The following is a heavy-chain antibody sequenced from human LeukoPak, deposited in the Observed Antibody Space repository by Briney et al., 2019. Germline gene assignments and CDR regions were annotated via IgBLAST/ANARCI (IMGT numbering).Heavy chain of an antibody. J-gene: IGHJ4*02. CDR2: ISNDGGNR. V-gene: IGHV3-30-3*01. Sequence: QPGGSLRLSCVASGFTPGFTFSYYAMHWVRQAPGKGLEWVAFISNDGGNRYFANPVKGRFTISRDNSKNTVYLQMNSLGAEDTAVYYCADSDGYYYDVWGQGTLVTVS. CDR3: ADSDGYYYDV. CDR1: GFTPGFTFSYYA. D-gene: IGHD2-15*01.